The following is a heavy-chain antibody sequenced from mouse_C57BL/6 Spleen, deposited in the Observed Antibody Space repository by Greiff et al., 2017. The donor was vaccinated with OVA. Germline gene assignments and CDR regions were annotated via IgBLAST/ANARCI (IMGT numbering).Heavy chain of an antibody. CDR3: TRDEYDYTYAMDY. D-gene: IGHD2-4*01. CDR1: GYTFTDYE. Sequence: VQLQQSGAELVRPGASVTLSCKASGYTFTDYEMHWVKQTPVHGLEWIGAIDPETGGTAYNQKFKGKAILTADKSSSTAYMELRNLTSEDSAVYYCTRDEYDYTYAMDYWGQGTSVTVSS. J-gene: IGHJ4*01. CDR2: IDPETGGT. V-gene: IGHV1-15*01.